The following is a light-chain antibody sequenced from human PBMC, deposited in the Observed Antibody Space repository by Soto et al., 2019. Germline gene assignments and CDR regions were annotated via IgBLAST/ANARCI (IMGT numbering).Light chain of an antibody. CDR1: STDVGGYNY. CDR2: EVS. CDR3: GLSTGSSTYV. V-gene: IGLV2-14*01. J-gene: IGLJ1*01. Sequence: VLPQPASVSGSPGQSITISCTGSSTDVGGYNYVSWYQQHPAKAPKLLIYEVSHRPSGVSNRFSGSKSGDTASLTISGLQAEDEADYYCGLSTGSSTYVYGPGTKVTV.